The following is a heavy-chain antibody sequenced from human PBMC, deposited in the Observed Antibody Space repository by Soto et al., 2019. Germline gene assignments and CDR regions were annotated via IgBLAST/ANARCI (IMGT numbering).Heavy chain of an antibody. CDR1: GFTFSSYG. J-gene: IGHJ6*02. CDR3: ARDGSYYGMDV. Sequence: QVQLVESGGGVVQPGRSLRLSCAASGFTFSSYGMHWVRQAPGKGLEWVAVIWYDGSNKYYADSVKGRFTISRDNSKNTLYLQMNSLGAEDTAVYYCARDGSYYGMDVWGQGTTVTVSS. CDR2: IWYDGSNK. V-gene: IGHV3-33*01. D-gene: IGHD1-26*01.